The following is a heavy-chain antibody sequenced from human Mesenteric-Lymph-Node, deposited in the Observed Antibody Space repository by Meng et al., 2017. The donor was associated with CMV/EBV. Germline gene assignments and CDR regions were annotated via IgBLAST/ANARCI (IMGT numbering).Heavy chain of an antibody. D-gene: IGHD1-7*01. CDR2: INWNGGSI. V-gene: IGHV3-20*04. J-gene: IGHJ4*02. CDR1: GFIFDDYG. CDR3: ARGGTFDWNYEDY. Sequence: GGSLRLSCAASGFIFDDYGMSWVRQAPGKGLEWVSGINWNGGSIGCVDSVKGRFTISRDKAKNFLYLQMNNLRAEDTALYYCARGGTFDWNYEDYWGQGTLVTVSS.